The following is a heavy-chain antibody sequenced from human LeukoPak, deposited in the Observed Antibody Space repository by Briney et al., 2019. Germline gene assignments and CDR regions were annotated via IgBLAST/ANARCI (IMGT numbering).Heavy chain of an antibody. D-gene: IGHD6-19*01. J-gene: IGHJ3*02. CDR2: ISSSGGII. CDR3: ARAISSSGWSRGAFDI. CDR1: GFTFSSYE. Sequence: GGSLRLSCAASGFTFSSYEMSWVRQAPGKGLEWVSYISSSGGIIYYADSVKGRFTISRDNAKNSLYLQMNSLRAEDTAVYYCARAISSSGWSRGAFDIWGQGTMVTVSS. V-gene: IGHV3-48*03.